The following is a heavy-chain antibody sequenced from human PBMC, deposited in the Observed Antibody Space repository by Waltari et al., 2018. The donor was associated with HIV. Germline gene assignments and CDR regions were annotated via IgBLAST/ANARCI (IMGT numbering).Heavy chain of an antibody. Sequence: QVQLVQSGAEVKKPGSSVKVSCKASGGTFSSYAISWVRQAPGQGLEWMGRIIPILGIANYAQKFQGRVTITADKSTSTAYMELSSLRSEDTAVYYCAREATMIVVVRPGNWYFDLWGRGTLVTVSS. CDR3: AREATMIVVVRPGNWYFDL. CDR2: IIPILGIA. D-gene: IGHD3-22*01. V-gene: IGHV1-69*04. CDR1: GGTFSSYA. J-gene: IGHJ2*01.